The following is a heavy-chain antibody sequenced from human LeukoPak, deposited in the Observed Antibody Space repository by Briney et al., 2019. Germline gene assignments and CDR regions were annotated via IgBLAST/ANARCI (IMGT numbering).Heavy chain of an antibody. V-gene: IGHV1-69*13. D-gene: IGHD1-26*01. CDR1: GYTFTSYG. J-gene: IGHJ6*03. Sequence: SVKVSCKASGYTFTSYGISWVRQAPGQGPEWMGGIIPIFGTANYAQKFQGRVTITADESTSTAYMELSSLRSEDTAVYYCAGDPGTGYYYYYMDVWGKGTTVTVSS. CDR2: IIPIFGTA. CDR3: AGDPGTGYYYYYMDV.